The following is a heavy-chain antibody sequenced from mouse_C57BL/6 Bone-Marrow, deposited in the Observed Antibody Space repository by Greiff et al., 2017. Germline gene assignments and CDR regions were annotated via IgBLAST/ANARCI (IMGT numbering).Heavy chain of an antibody. Sequence: EVMLVESGTVLARPGASVKMSCKTSGYTFTSYWMHWVKQRPGQGLEWIGAIYPGNSDTSYNQKFKGKAKLTAVTSASTAYIELSSLTTEDSAVYYCTRRSTVVARYAMDYWGQGTSVTVSS. CDR2: IYPGNSDT. V-gene: IGHV1-5*01. CDR3: TRRSTVVARYAMDY. J-gene: IGHJ4*01. CDR1: GYTFTSYW. D-gene: IGHD1-1*01.